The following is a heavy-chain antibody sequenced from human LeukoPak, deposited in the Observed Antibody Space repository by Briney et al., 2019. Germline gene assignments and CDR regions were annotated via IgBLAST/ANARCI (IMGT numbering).Heavy chain of an antibody. J-gene: IGHJ3*02. CDR2: INPNSGGT. D-gene: IGHD3-22*01. CDR1: GYTFTGYY. CDR3: ARDYDSPKSGAFDI. V-gene: IGHV1-2*02. Sequence: ASVKVSCKASGYTFTGYYMHWVRQAPGQGLEWMGWINPNSGGTNYAQKLQGRVTMTRDTSISTAYMELSRLRSDDTAVYYCARDYDSPKSGAFDIWGQGTMVTVSS.